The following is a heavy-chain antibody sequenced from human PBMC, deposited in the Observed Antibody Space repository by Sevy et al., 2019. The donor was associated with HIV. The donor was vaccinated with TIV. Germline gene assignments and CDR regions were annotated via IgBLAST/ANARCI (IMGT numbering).Heavy chain of an antibody. CDR2: INHSGST. Sequence: SETLSLTCAVYGGSFSGYYWSWIRQPPGKGLEWIGEINHSGSTNYNPSHKSRVTISVDTSKNQFALKLSSVPAAETAVYYCARGVVVVAASYYDYIWGSYRPLYYFDYWGQGTLVTVSS. CDR3: ARGVVVVAASYYDYIWGSYRPLYYFDY. D-gene: IGHD3-16*02. CDR1: GGSFSGYY. J-gene: IGHJ4*02. V-gene: IGHV4-34*01.